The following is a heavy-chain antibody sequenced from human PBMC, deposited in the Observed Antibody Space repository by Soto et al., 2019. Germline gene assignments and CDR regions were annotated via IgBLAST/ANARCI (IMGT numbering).Heavy chain of an antibody. CDR1: GFTFSNYA. V-gene: IGHV3-23*01. Sequence: GGSLRLSCAASGFTFSNYAMNWVRQTPRKGLEWVSAISGSGATTFYADSVKGRFTISRDNSRNILYLRMSSLRAEDTAVYHCAKVRLSDFDFYYGMDVWGQGTTVTVSS. J-gene: IGHJ6*02. CDR3: AKVRLSDFDFYYGMDV. D-gene: IGHD3-10*01. CDR2: ISGSGATT.